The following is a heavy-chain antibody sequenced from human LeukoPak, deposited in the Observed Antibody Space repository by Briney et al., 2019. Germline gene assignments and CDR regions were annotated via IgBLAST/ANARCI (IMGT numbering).Heavy chain of an antibody. Sequence: SVKVSYKASGYTFTSYDINWVRQATGQGLEWMGWMNPNSGNTGYAQKFQGRVTMTRNTSISTAYMELSSLRSEDTAVYYCARAKFASGWYLPYYYYYMDVWGKGTTVTISS. CDR1: GYTFTSYD. V-gene: IGHV1-8*01. D-gene: IGHD6-19*01. J-gene: IGHJ6*03. CDR3: ARAKFASGWYLPYYYYYMDV. CDR2: MNPNSGNT.